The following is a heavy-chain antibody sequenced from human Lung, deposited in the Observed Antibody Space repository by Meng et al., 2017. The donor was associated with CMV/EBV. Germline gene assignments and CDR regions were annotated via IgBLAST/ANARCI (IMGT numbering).Heavy chain of an antibody. CDR3: ARVFGVVVPLEGCMNV. Sequence: VKVSCKASGYTFTGYYMHWVRQAPGQGLEWMGWINPNSGGTNYAQKFQGRVTMTRDTSISTAYMELSRLRSDDTAVYYCARVFGVVVPLEGCMNVWGQGTTVXVSS. CDR2: INPNSGGT. J-gene: IGHJ6*02. CDR1: GYTFTGYY. D-gene: IGHD2-2*01. V-gene: IGHV1-2*02.